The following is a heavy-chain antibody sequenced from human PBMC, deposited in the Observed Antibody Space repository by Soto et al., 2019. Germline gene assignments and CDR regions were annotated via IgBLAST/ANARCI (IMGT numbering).Heavy chain of an antibody. J-gene: IGHJ4*02. CDR1: GGSFSDYY. CDR2: INLNGYT. Sequence: SETLSLTCAVYGGSFSDYYWTWIRQSPERGLEWVGEINLNGYTKYSPSLQSRVTLSVDTTKKQVSLRLSSVTAADTAVYYCARGAWDNSAYYFLDFWGQGIQVT. CDR3: ARGAWDNSAYYFLDF. D-gene: IGHD3-22*01. V-gene: IGHV4-34*01.